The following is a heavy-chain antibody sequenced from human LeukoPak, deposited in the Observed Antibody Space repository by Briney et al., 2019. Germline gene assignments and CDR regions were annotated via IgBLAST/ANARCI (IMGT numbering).Heavy chain of an antibody. V-gene: IGHV4-34*01. D-gene: IGHD4-17*01. CDR1: GFTFSSSA. CDR3: ARGKAVTNVHNWFDP. Sequence: AGGSLRLSCAASGFTFSSSAMSWVRQPPGKGLEWIGEINHSGSTNYNPSLKSRVTISVDTSKNQFSLKLSSVTAADTAVYYCARGKAVTNVHNWFDPWGQGTLVTVSS. CDR2: INHSGST. J-gene: IGHJ5*02.